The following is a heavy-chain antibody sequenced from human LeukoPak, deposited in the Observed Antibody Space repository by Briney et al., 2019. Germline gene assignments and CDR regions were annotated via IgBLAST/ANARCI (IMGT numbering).Heavy chain of an antibody. CDR2: IYYSGSN. CDR1: GGSISSYY. V-gene: IGHV4-59*01. CDR3: ARDSRVFHPEMGYYYYGMDV. Sequence: PSETLSLTCSVSGGSISSYYWSWLRQPPGKGLEWLGYIYYSGSNNYNPSLKSRVTISVDTSKNQFSLKLSSVTAADTAVYYCARDSRVFHPEMGYYYYGMDVWGQGTTVTVSS. J-gene: IGHJ6*02. D-gene: IGHD2-21*01.